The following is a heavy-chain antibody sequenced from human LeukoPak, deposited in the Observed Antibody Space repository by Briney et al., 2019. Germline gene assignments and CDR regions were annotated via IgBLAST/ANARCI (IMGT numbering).Heavy chain of an antibody. J-gene: IGHJ3*02. Sequence: GASVKVSCKASGYTFTGYYMHWVRQAPGQGLEWMGRIIPIFGTANYAQKFQGRVTITTDESTSTAYMELSSLRSEDTAVYYCARDRWELLLGAFDIWGQGTMVTVSS. CDR2: IIPIFGTA. V-gene: IGHV1-69*05. D-gene: IGHD1-26*01. CDR1: GYTFTGYY. CDR3: ARDRWELLLGAFDI.